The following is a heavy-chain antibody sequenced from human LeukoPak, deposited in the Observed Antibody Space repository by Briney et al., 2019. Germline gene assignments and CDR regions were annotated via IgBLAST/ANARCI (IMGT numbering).Heavy chain of an antibody. Sequence: KSSETLSLTCTVSGASISSYYWSWIRQPAGKALEWIGRIYVTGSTTYNPSLESRVTMSLDTSKNHFSLKLRSVTAADTAVYYCARVITSGWYYFDSWGQGTLVTVSS. J-gene: IGHJ4*02. V-gene: IGHV4-4*07. D-gene: IGHD6-19*01. CDR2: IYVTGST. CDR1: GASISSYY. CDR3: ARVITSGWYYFDS.